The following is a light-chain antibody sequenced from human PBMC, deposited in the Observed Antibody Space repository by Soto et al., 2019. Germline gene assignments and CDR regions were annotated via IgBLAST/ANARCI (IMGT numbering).Light chain of an antibody. Sequence: QSVLTQPPSVSAAPGQKVTISCSGSSSNIGNNYVSWYQQLPGTAPKLLIYENNKRPSGIPDPFSGSKSGTSATLGITGLQTGDEADYYCGTWDSSLSVGVFGTGTKLTVL. CDR1: SSNIGNNY. J-gene: IGLJ1*01. CDR3: GTWDSSLSVGV. V-gene: IGLV1-51*02. CDR2: ENN.